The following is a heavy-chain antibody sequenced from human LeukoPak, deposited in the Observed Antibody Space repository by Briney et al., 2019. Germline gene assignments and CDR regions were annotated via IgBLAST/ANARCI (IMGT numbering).Heavy chain of an antibody. J-gene: IGHJ4*02. CDR1: GFTFSFSDYY. CDR2: ISSSGTTI. V-gene: IGHV3-11*04. CDR3: ARGASLVTGRPYYFDY. Sequence: GGSLRLSCAASGFTFSFSDYYMSWIRQAPGKGLEWVSYISSSGTTIYYADSVKGRFAISRDNANNSLYLQVNSLRAEDTAVYYCARGASLVTGRPYYFDYWGQGTLVTVSS. D-gene: IGHD2-21*02.